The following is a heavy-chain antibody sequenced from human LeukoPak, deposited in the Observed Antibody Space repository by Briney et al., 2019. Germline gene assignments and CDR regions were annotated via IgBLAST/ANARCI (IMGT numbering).Heavy chain of an antibody. Sequence: SQTLSLTCAISGDSVSSNSAAWNWIRQSPSRGLEWLGRTYYRSTWGHDYALSVKSRITIAPDTSKHQFSLHLSSVTPEDTAVYYCARDILGEGSTWGQGNLVTVSS. CDR2: TYYRSTWGH. J-gene: IGHJ5*02. CDR1: GDSVSSNSAA. CDR3: ARDILGEGST. V-gene: IGHV6-1*01.